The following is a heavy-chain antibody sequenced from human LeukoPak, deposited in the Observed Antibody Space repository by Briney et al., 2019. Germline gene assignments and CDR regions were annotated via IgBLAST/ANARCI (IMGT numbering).Heavy chain of an antibody. CDR2: TFYRSKWFN. CDR3: ARLRLPTDFFDY. J-gene: IGHJ4*02. V-gene: IGHV6-1*01. Sequence: SPTLSLTCAISGDSVSTNSAAWNWIRQSPSRGLEWLGRTFYRSKWFNEYALSVKSRISIESDTSKNQFSLHLNSMTPDDTAVYYCARLRLPTDFFDYWGQGALVTVSS. CDR1: GDSVSTNSAA.